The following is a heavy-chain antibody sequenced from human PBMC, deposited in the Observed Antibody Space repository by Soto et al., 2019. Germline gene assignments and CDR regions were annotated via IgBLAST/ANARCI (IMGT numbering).Heavy chain of an antibody. V-gene: IGHV4-31*03. J-gene: IGHJ4*02. CDR2: IYYSGST. D-gene: IGHD4-17*01. CDR3: ARDKVTVTTRSRYFDY. Sequence: QVQLQESGPGLVKPSQTLSLTCTVSGGSISSGGYYWSWIRQHPGKGLEWIGYIYYSGSTYYTPSLKSRVTISVDTSKNQFSLKLSSVTAADTAVYYCARDKVTVTTRSRYFDYWGQGTLVTVSS. CDR1: GGSISSGGYY.